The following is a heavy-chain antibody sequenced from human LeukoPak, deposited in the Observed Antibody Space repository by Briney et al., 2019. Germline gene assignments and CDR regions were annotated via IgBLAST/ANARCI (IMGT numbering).Heavy chain of an antibody. J-gene: IGHJ6*03. CDR3: ARHPMVRGVRRYYYMDV. D-gene: IGHD3-10*01. Sequence: GGSLRLSCAASGFTFNTYGMHWVRQAPGKGLEWVAFIRFDGSNKYYADSVKGRFTISRDNSKNTLYLQMNSLRAEDTAVYYCARHPMVRGVRRYYYMDVWGKGTTVTISS. CDR2: IRFDGSNK. V-gene: IGHV3-30*02. CDR1: GFTFNTYG.